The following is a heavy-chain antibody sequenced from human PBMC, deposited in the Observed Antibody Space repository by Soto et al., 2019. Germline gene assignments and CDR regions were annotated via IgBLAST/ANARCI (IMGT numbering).Heavy chain of an antibody. V-gene: IGHV4-34*01. Sequence: PAETLSLTCAVSVGSFRGYYWSWIRQPPGKGLDLIGEINDSGSTNYNPSLKSRVTISVDTSKNQFSLKLSSVTAADTAVYYCARDRGGYCSGGSCYQSGRCMDVWGQGTTVTVSS. D-gene: IGHD2-15*01. CDR1: VGSFRGYY. J-gene: IGHJ6*01. CDR2: INDSGST. CDR3: ARDRGGYCSGGSCYQSGRCMDV.